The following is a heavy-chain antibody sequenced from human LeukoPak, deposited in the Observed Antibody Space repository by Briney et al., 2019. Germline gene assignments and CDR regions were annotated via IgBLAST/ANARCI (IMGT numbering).Heavy chain of an antibody. CDR3: VKGPRPDITVAHTVEN. J-gene: IGHJ4*02. Sequence: GGSLRLSCAASGFIFSNYAMSWVRQVPGRGLEWVSTISSRGDSTYVADSVKGRFTIARDNSKNSLYLQMNTVRAEDTAVYYCVKGPRPDITVAHTVENWGQGTLVTVSS. D-gene: IGHD6-19*01. CDR2: ISSRGDST. V-gene: IGHV3-23*01. CDR1: GFIFSNYA.